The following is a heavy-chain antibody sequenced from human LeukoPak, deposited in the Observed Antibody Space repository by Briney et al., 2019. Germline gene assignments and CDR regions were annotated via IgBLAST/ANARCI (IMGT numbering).Heavy chain of an antibody. V-gene: IGHV3-30*03. D-gene: IGHD3-16*02. J-gene: IGHJ4*02. CDR1: GFSIGNYG. CDR2: ISHDGGVK. Sequence: PGGSLRLSCAVSGFSIGNYGMHWVRQAPDKGLEWGAMISHDGGVKQYGDSVKGRLTISRDNSENALYLQMNSLRAEDTAVYYCARGTAGYHSSYFDYWGQGTLVTVSS. CDR3: ARGTAGYHSSYFDY.